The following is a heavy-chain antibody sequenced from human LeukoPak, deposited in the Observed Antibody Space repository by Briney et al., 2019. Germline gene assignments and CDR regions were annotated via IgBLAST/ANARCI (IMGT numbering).Heavy chain of an antibody. J-gene: IGHJ4*02. CDR3: ARSPGGYDSSGLLDY. V-gene: IGHV4-30-2*01. CDR2: IYHSGST. CDR1: GGSISSGGYY. D-gene: IGHD3-22*01. Sequence: SQTLSLTCTVSGGSISSGGYYWSWIRQPPGKGLEWIGYIYHSGSTYYNPSLKSRVTISVDGSKNQFSLKLSSVTAADTAVYYCARSPGGYDSSGLLDYWGQGTLVTVSS.